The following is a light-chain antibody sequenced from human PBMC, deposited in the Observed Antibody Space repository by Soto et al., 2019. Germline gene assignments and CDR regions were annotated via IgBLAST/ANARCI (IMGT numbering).Light chain of an antibody. CDR3: QQYNNCSIT. V-gene: IGKV3-15*01. CDR2: GAS. J-gene: IGKJ5*01. Sequence: EIVMTQSPATLSVSPGERATLSCRASQSVSSNLAWYQQKPGQAPRLLIYGASTRATGIPARFSGSGSGTEFTLTISSLQSEDFAVYYCQQYNNCSITFGQGTRLEIK. CDR1: QSVSSN.